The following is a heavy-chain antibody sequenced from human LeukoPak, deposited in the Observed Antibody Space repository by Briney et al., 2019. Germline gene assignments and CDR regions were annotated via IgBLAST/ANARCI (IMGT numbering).Heavy chain of an antibody. Sequence: SETLSLTCTVSGGSISSSSYYWGWIRQPPGKGLEWIGRIYTSGNTNYNPSLKSRVTMSLDKSKDQFSLKLSSVTAADTAVYYCARLGRKWLRSYYFDYWGQGTLVTVSS. D-gene: IGHD5-12*01. CDR3: ARLGRKWLRSYYFDY. CDR2: IYTSGNT. CDR1: GGSISSSSYY. J-gene: IGHJ4*02. V-gene: IGHV4-61*05.